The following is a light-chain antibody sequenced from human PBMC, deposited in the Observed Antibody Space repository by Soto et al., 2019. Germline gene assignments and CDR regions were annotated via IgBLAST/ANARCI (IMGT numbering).Light chain of an antibody. CDR1: QSVNKY. J-gene: IGKJ5*01. V-gene: IGKV3-11*01. CDR2: NAS. Sequence: EIVLTQSPATLSLSPGETATLSCRASQSVNKYLAWYQQKPGQSPRLLIYNASNRATGIPARFSGSGSGTDFTLTISSLEPEDFAVYYCQQRSNWPPITFGQGTRLEIK. CDR3: QQRSNWPPIT.